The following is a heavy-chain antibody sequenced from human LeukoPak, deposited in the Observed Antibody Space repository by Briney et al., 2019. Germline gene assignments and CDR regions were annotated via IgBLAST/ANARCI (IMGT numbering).Heavy chain of an antibody. V-gene: IGHV3-66*01. CDR3: ARDPPAVTANTYG. D-gene: IGHD5-18*01. Sequence: GGSLRLSCAASGFTVSNNYMNWVLQAPGKGLEWVSLIYSGGTTYYADSVKGRFTISRDGSKNTLYLQMNSLRVEDTAVYYCARDPPAVTANTYGWGQGTLVTVSS. CDR1: GFTVSNNY. J-gene: IGHJ4*02. CDR2: IYSGGTT.